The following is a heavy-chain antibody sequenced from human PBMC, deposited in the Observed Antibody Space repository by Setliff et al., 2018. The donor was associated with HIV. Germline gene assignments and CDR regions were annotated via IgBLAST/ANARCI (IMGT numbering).Heavy chain of an antibody. CDR2: ISHSGGTI. Sequence: GGSLRLSCAASGFTLSDHHMNWIRRAPGKGLEWVSYISHSGGTIKYADFVRGRFTISRDIAKSSLYLQMDSLSAEDTAVYHCTSGALLPTVDYWGRGTLVTVSS. D-gene: IGHD2-2*01. V-gene: IGHV3-11*01. CDR1: GFTLSDHH. CDR3: TSGALLPTVDY. J-gene: IGHJ4*02.